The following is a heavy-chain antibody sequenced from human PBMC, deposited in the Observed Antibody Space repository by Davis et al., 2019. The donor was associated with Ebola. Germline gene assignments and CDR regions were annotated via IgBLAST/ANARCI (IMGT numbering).Heavy chain of an antibody. CDR1: GFTFSPYS. V-gene: IGHV3-48*02. CDR3: ARDGDYDSSGYYWEDY. J-gene: IGHJ4*02. CDR2: ISSSSSTI. Sequence: ASLRLSCAASGFTFSPYSLHLVRHSPGKGLEWVSYISSSSSTIYYEDSVKGRFTISRDNAKNSLYLQMNGLGDEDTAVYYCARDGDYDSSGYYWEDYWGQGSLVTVSS. D-gene: IGHD3-22*01.